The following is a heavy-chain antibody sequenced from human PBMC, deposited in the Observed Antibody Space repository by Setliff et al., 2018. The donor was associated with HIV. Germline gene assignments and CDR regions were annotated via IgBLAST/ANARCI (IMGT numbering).Heavy chain of an antibody. D-gene: IGHD4-4*01. V-gene: IGHV1-69-2*01. CDR2: IDPQDGET. Sequence: ASVKVSCKVSGYTFTDYFIHWILQAPGKGLEWMGRIDPQDGETTFAEKFQGRVTVTADTSTDIAYMELSSLRSDDTAVYYCAAIAYSRPDYWGQGTLVTVSS. CDR1: GYTFTDYF. CDR3: AAIAYSRPDY. J-gene: IGHJ4*02.